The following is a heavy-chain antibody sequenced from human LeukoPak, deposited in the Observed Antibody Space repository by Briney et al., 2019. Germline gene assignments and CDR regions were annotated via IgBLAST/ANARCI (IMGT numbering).Heavy chain of an antibody. J-gene: IGHJ3*02. CDR2: INPNSGGT. CDR1: GYTFTGYY. CDR3: ARDWGVWDMEARRAFDI. D-gene: IGHD3-10*01. Sequence: ASVKVSCKASGYTFTGYYMHWVRQAPGQGLEWMGWINPNSGGTNYAQKFQGRVTMTRDTSISTAYMELSRLRSDDTAVYYCARDWGVWDMEARRAFDIWGQGTMVTVSS. V-gene: IGHV1-2*02.